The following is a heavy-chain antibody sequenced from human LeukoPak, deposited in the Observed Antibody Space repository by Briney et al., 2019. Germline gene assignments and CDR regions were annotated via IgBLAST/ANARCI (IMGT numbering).Heavy chain of an antibody. CDR3: ARKYGRPFDF. CDR2: IYSNGFT. V-gene: IGHV4-4*07. CDR1: NDSIISYY. D-gene: IGHD2/OR15-2a*01. J-gene: IGHJ5*01. Sequence: AETLSLTCTVSNDSIISYYWSWIRQPAGKGLEWIGRIYSNGFTSYKTSLESRVSMSVDTSKNQITVKLTSVTAADTAVYYCARKYGRPFDFWGQGILVTVSS.